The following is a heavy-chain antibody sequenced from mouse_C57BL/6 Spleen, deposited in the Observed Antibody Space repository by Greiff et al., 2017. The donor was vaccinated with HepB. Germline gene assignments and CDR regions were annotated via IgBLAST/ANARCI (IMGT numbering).Heavy chain of an antibody. D-gene: IGHD4-1*01. CDR3: AREGGTDYFDY. CDR2: ISSGSSTI. V-gene: IGHV5-17*01. CDR1: GFTFSDYG. Sequence: DVMLVESGGGLVKPGGSLKLSCAASGFTFSDYGMHWVRQAPEKGLEWVAYISSGSSTIYYADTVKGRFTISRDNAKNTLFLQMTSLRSEDTAMYYCAREGGTDYFDYWGQGTTLTVSS. J-gene: IGHJ2*01.